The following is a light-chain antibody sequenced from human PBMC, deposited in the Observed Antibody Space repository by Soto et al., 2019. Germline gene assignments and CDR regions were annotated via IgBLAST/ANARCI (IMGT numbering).Light chain of an antibody. CDR1: QSVINY. CDR3: HQYGSSHS. V-gene: IGKV3-20*01. Sequence: EVVLTQSPGTLSLSPGERATLSCRASQSVINYLGWYQQKPGQAPRLLIYGVSSRATGIPDRFSGSGSGTDFTLTSSRLEPEYFAVYYCHQYGSSHSFGQGTKLEIK. CDR2: GVS. J-gene: IGKJ2*03.